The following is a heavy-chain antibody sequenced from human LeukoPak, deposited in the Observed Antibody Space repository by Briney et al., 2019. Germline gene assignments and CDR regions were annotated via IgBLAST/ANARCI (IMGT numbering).Heavy chain of an antibody. J-gene: IGHJ6*02. Sequence: GASVKVSCKASGYTFTSYGINWVRQAPGQGLEWMGWINPNSGGTDTAQKFQGRVTMTRDTSISTAYMELSRLRSDDTAVYYCTRDHCTRTNCYEDYYYGMDVWGQGTTVTVSS. CDR1: GYTFTSYG. CDR2: INPNSGGT. D-gene: IGHD2-2*01. V-gene: IGHV1-2*02. CDR3: TRDHCTRTNCYEDYYYGMDV.